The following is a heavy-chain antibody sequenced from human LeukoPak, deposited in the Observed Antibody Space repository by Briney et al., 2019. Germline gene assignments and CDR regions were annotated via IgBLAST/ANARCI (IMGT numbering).Heavy chain of an antibody. D-gene: IGHD6-13*01. J-gene: IGHJ5*02. CDR2: IGGRGDDT. Sequence: GGSLRLSCAASGFTFSIYAMAWVRQAPGKGLEWVSEIGGRGDDTHYADSVKGRFTISRDNPENMLFLQMNSLRVEDTAIYHCAKSGGTAAIGRVWFDPWGQGTLVTVSS. V-gene: IGHV3-23*01. CDR1: GFTFSIYA. CDR3: AKSGGTAAIGRVWFDP.